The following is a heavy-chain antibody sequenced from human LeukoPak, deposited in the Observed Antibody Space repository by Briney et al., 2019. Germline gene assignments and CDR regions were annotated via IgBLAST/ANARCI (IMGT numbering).Heavy chain of an antibody. CDR1: GGSFSGYY. CDR2: IYYGGST. J-gene: IGHJ4*02. V-gene: IGHV4-59*01. CDR3: ARDSSGFHFDY. Sequence: PSETLSLTCAVYGGSFSGYYWSWIRQPPGKGLEWIGYIYYGGSTNYNPSLKSRVTISVDTSKNQFSLKLSSVTAADTAVYYCARDSSGFHFDYWGQGTLVTVSS. D-gene: IGHD3-22*01.